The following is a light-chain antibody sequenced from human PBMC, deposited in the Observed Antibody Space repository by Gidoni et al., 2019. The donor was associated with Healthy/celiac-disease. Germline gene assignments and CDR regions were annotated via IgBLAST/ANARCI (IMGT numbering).Light chain of an antibody. CDR2: GAS. CDR3: QQYNNWPPYT. Sequence: EIVMTQSPATLSVSTGERATLSCYQQQPGQAPRLLIYGASTRATGIPARFSGSGSGTEFTLTISSLQSEDFAVYYCQQYNNWPPYTFGQGTKLEIK. V-gene: IGKV3-15*01. J-gene: IGKJ2*01.